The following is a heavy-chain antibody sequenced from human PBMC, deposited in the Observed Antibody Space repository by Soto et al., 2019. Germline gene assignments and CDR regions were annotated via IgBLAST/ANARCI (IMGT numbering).Heavy chain of an antibody. Sequence: PSETLSLTCAVYGGSFSGYYWTWIRQPPGTGLEWIGEINHSGSTNYNPSLKSRVTISVDTSQNTLALQMNSLRLEDTAKYYCAKDNGALDWVGSRVGAQNTWGQGTRVTVSS. V-gene: IGHV4-34*01. CDR1: GGSFSGYY. CDR3: AKDNGALDWVGSRVGAQNT. CDR2: INHSGST. D-gene: IGHD3-10*01. J-gene: IGHJ3*01.